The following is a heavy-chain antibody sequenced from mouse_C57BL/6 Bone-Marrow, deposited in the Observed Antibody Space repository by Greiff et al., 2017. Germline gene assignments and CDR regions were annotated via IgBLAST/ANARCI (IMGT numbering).Heavy chain of an antibody. D-gene: IGHD1-1*01. CDR1: GYTFTDYY. CDR3: ARALLRAY. J-gene: IGHJ3*01. V-gene: IGHV1-76*01. Sequence: QVQLQQSGAELVRPGASVQLSCKASGYTFTDYYINWVKQRPGQGLEWIARIYPGSGNTYYNEKFKGKATLTAEKSSSTSYMQLSSLTSEDSAVYFCARALLRAYWGQGTLVTVSA. CDR2: IYPGSGNT.